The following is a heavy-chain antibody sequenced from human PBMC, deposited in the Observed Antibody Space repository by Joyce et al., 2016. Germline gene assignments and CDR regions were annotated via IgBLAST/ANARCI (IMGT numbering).Heavy chain of an antibody. CDR2: ISYDGKNK. D-gene: IGHD3-9*01. Sequence: AVISYDGKNKYSADSVKSRFTISRDNSKDTVYLQMDSLRVEDTYIYFCERDQGGRYYDIVTGRYGMDVWGQGTTVTVSS. J-gene: IGHJ6*02. V-gene: IGHV3-30*03. CDR3: ERDQGGRYYDIVTGRYGMDV.